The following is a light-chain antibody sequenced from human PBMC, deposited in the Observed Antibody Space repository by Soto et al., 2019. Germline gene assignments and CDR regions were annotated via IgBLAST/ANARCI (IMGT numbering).Light chain of an antibody. CDR1: SSDIGSNS. V-gene: IGLV1-44*01. CDR3: IAWDDSLKGPV. J-gene: IGLJ3*02. CDR2: AND. Sequence: QSVLTQPPSASRTPGQRVTIPCSGSSSDIGSNSVNWYQQLPGAAPRLLIYANDHRPSGVPDRFSASKSGTSASLAISGVRSEDEANYYCIAWDDSLKGPVFGGGTKLTVL.